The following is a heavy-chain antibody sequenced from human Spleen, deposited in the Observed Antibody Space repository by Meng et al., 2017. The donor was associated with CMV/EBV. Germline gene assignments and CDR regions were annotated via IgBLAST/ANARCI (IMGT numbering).Heavy chain of an antibody. J-gene: IGHJ4*02. Sequence: SETLSLTCTVSGGSVSSRSYYWSWIRQPPGKGLEWIGYIFYSGSTNYNPSLKSRVTISVDTSKNQFPLNLKSLSAADTAVYYCARAPIDRGHGIDYWGQGTLVTVSS. CDR2: IFYSGST. V-gene: IGHV4-61*01. D-gene: IGHD1-14*01. CDR3: ARAPIDRGHGIDY. CDR1: GGSVSSRSYY.